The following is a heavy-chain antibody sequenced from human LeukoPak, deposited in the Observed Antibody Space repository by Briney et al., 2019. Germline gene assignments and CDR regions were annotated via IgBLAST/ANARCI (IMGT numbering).Heavy chain of an antibody. J-gene: IGHJ4*02. CDR1: GYTFTSYD. Sequence: ASVKVSCKASGYTFTSYDINWVRQATGQGLEWMGWMNPNSGNTGYAQKFQGRVTMTRNTSISTAYMELNSLRADDTAVYYCPRQSYASGWNPFDYWGQGILVTVSS. V-gene: IGHV1-8*01. CDR3: PRQSYASGWNPFDY. D-gene: IGHD6-19*01. CDR2: MNPNSGNT.